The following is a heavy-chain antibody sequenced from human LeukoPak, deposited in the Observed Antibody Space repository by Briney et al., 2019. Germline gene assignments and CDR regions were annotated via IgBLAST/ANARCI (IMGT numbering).Heavy chain of an antibody. V-gene: IGHV3-53*01. D-gene: IGHD4/OR15-4a*01. CDR3: ARRAGAYSHPYDY. CDR1: GVTVSSNS. CDR2: IYSDNT. Sequence: PGGSLRLSCTVSGVTVSSNSTSWVRQAPGKGLEWVSFIYSDNTHYSDSVKGRFTISRDNSKNTLYLQMNSLRAEDTAVYYCARRAGAYSHPYDYWGQGTLVTVSS. J-gene: IGHJ4*02.